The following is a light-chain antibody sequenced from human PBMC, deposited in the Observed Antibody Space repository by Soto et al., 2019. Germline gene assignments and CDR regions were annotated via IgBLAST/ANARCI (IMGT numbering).Light chain of an antibody. V-gene: IGLV1-44*01. J-gene: IGLJ2*01. Sequence: QSAVTQPPSVSGTPGQRVTILCSGSSSNIGRNNVNWYLQVPGTAPKLVIYNNDQRPSGVPDRFLGSKSGTSASLAISGLQSEDEADFYCASWDDRLSGPIFGGGTQLTVL. CDR3: ASWDDRLSGPI. CDR1: SSNIGRNN. CDR2: NND.